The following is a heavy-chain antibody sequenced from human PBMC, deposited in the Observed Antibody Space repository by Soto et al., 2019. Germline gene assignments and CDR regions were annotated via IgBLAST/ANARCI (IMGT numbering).Heavy chain of an antibody. CDR3: AVGLLWFGETYYYYYMDV. CDR2: IIPILGIA. V-gene: IGHV1-69*02. J-gene: IGHJ6*03. CDR1: GGTFSSYT. D-gene: IGHD3-10*01. Sequence: ASVKVSCKASGGTFSSYTISWVRQAPGQGLEWMGRIIPILGIANYAQKFQGRVTITADKSTSTAYMELSSLRSEDTAVYYCAVGLLWFGETYYYYYMDVWGKGTTVTVSS.